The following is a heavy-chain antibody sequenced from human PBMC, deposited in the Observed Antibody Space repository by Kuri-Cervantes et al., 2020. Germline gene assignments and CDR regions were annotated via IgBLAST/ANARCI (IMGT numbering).Heavy chain of an antibody. J-gene: IGHJ5*02. Sequence: GESLKISCAASGFTFSSYSMNWVRQAPGKGLEWVSYISSSGSTIYYADSVKGRFNISRDNAKNSLYLQMNSLRAEDTAVYYCARDSATSYYSGWFDPWGQGTLVTVSS. CDR1: GFTFSSYS. V-gene: IGHV3-48*01. CDR2: ISSSGSTI. D-gene: IGHD3-10*01. CDR3: ARDSATSYYSGWFDP.